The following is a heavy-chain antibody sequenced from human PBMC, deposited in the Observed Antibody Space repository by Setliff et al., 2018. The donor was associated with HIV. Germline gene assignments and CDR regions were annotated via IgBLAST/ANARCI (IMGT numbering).Heavy chain of an antibody. D-gene: IGHD1-26*01. CDR1: GFTFSNAW. Sequence: GGSLRLSCAASGFTFSNAWMTWVRQGPGKGLEWVGRIKSETDGGTTDYAAPVKGRFTISRDDSRNTLYLQLNSLRTDDTALYYCTVLGANSFELWGQGTMVTVSS. CDR2: IKSETDGGTT. CDR3: TVLGANSFEL. J-gene: IGHJ3*01. V-gene: IGHV3-15*01.